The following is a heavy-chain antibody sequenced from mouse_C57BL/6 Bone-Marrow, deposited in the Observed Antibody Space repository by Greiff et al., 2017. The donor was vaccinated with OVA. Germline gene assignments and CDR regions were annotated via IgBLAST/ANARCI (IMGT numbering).Heavy chain of an antibody. J-gene: IGHJ2*01. Sequence: VQLQQSGAELVRPGSSVKLSCKASGYTFTSYWMDWVKQRPGQGLEWIGNIYPSDSETHYNQKFKDKATLTVDKSSSTAYMQLSSLTSEDSAVYYGARCGNYEGFDYWGQGTTLTVSS. CDR3: ARCGNYEGFDY. CDR1: GYTFTSYW. D-gene: IGHD2-1*01. CDR2: IYPSDSET. V-gene: IGHV1-61*01.